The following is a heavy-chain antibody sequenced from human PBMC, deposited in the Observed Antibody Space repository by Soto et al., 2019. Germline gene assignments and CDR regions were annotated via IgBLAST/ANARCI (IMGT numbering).Heavy chain of an antibody. CDR2: ISSSSSYI. J-gene: IGHJ5*02. CDR1: GFTFSSYS. V-gene: IGHV3-21*01. D-gene: IGHD6-19*01. CDR3: AGNSGWYNWFDP. Sequence: LRLSCAASGFTFSSYSMNWVRQAPGKGLEWVSSISSSSSYIYYADSVKGRFTISRDNAKNSLYLQMNSLRAEDTAVYYCAGNSGWYNWFDPWGQGTLVTVSS.